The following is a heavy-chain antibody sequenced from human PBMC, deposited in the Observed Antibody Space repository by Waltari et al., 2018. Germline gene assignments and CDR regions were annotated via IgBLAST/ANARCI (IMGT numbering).Heavy chain of an antibody. CDR3: AFGGRVGYYGDYGGLGY. D-gene: IGHD4-17*01. CDR2: INPNSGGT. V-gene: IGHV1-2*02. Sequence: QVQLVQSGAEVKKPGASVKVSCKASGYTFTGYYMHWVRQAPGQGLEGMGWINPNSGGTNDAQKFQGRVTMTRDTSISTAYMELSRLRSDDTAVYYCAFGGRVGYYGDYGGLGYWGQGTLVTVSS. J-gene: IGHJ4*02. CDR1: GYTFTGYY.